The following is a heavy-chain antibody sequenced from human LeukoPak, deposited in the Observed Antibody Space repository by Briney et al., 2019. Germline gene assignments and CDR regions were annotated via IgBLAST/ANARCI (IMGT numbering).Heavy chain of an antibody. CDR1: GFTVSSNY. D-gene: IGHD5-12*01. CDR3: ARCGYSGYPESGTFDY. Sequence: GGSLRLSCAASGFTVSSNYMSWVRQAPGKGLEWVSVIYSGGSTYYADSVKGRFTISRDNAKNSLYLQMNSLRAEDTAVYYCARCGYSGYPESGTFDYWGQGTLVTVSS. CDR2: IYSGGST. V-gene: IGHV3-53*01. J-gene: IGHJ4*02.